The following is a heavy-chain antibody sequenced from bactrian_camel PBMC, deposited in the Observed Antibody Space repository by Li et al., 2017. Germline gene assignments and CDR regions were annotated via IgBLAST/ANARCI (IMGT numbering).Heavy chain of an antibody. J-gene: IGHJ4*01. CDR1: GYVLKTFC. CDR3: AADLVSKALSESEYNY. Sequence: VQLVESGGTSVQAGGSLTIACKVSPGYVLKTFCMGWFRRAPGKEREAVAAIYTNGGGPYYADSAKGRFMISEDPAKNTMYLQMNSLKPEDTGIYYCAADLVSKALSESEYNYWGQGTQVTVS. D-gene: IGHD1*01. CDR2: IYTNGGGP. V-gene: IGHV3-3*01.